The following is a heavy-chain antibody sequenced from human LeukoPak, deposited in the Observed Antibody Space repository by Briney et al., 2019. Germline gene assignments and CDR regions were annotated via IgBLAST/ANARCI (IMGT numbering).Heavy chain of an antibody. D-gene: IGHD3-9*01. Sequence: GGSLRLSCAASGFTFSSYAMSWVRQAPGQGLEWVSAISGSGGSTYYADSVKGRFTISRDNSKNTLYLQMNSLRAEDTAVYYCAKAHEVVRYFDWIYYYYYGMDVWGQGTTVTVSS. V-gene: IGHV3-23*01. CDR3: AKAHEVVRYFDWIYYYYYGMDV. CDR2: ISGSGGST. J-gene: IGHJ6*02. CDR1: GFTFSSYA.